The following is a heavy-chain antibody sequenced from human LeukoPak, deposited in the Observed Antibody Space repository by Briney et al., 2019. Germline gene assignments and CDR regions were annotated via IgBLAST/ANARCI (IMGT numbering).Heavy chain of an antibody. CDR1: GGSISSYY. V-gene: IGHV4-59*01. Sequence: PSETLSLTCTVSGGSISSYYWSWIRQPPGKGLEWIGYIYYSGSTSYNPSLKSRVTISVDTSKNQFSLKLSSVTAADTAVYYCARDAIGAPWAGFDPWGQGTLVTVSS. CDR2: IYYSGST. CDR3: ARDAIGAPWAGFDP. J-gene: IGHJ5*02. D-gene: IGHD3-10*01.